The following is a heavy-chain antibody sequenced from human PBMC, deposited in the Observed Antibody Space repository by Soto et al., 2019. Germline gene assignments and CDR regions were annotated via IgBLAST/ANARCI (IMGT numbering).Heavy chain of an antibody. J-gene: IGHJ4*02. V-gene: IGHV4-34*01. CDR3: TRGPSLEAFLDY. Sequence: SETLSLTCAVYGGSFSGYYWSWIRQPPGKGLEWIGEINHSGSTNYNPSLKSRATISVDKSKNQFSLDLYSVTAADTAVYFCTRGPSLEAFLDYWGQGTLVTVSS. CDR2: INHSGST. CDR1: GGSFSGYY. D-gene: IGHD1-1*01.